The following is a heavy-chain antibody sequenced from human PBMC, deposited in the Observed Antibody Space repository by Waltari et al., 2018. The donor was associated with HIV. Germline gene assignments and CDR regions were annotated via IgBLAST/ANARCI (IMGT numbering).Heavy chain of an antibody. Sequence: HVQLQESGPGLVKPSETLSRTCSVSGGSISRYYWSWIRQPPEQGLEWSGYIYYSGRTNYNPPLKSRVTISVDTSKNQFSLKLSSVTAADTAVYYCARANYDSSGYYYLNYFDYWGQGTLVTVSS. CDR2: IYYSGRT. CDR3: ARANYDSSGYYYLNYFDY. D-gene: IGHD3-22*01. J-gene: IGHJ4*02. CDR1: GGSISRYY. V-gene: IGHV4-59*01.